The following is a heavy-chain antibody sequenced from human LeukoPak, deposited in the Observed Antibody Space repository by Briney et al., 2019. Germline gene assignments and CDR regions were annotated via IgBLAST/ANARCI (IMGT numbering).Heavy chain of an antibody. V-gene: IGHV4-59*01. CDR3: ARRGRGTFDY. Sequence: SETLSLTCTVSGGSISSYYWSWIRQPPGKGLEWIGYIYYSGSTNYNPSLKSRVTISVDTSKNQFSLKLSSVTAADTAVYYCARRGRGTFDYWGQGTLVTVSS. D-gene: IGHD3-10*01. CDR1: GGSISSYY. CDR2: IYYSGST. J-gene: IGHJ4*02.